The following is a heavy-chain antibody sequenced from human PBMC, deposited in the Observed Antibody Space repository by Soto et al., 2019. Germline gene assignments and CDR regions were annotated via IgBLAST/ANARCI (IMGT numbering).Heavy chain of an antibody. Sequence: GASVNVSCKASGYTFTGYYMHWVRQAPGQGLEWMGWINPNSGGTNYAQKFQGWVTMTRDTSISTAYMELSRLRSDDTAVYYCARVSPIAAAVGGSWFDPWGQGTLVTVSS. CDR2: INPNSGGT. V-gene: IGHV1-2*04. CDR3: ARVSPIAAAVGGSWFDP. J-gene: IGHJ5*02. D-gene: IGHD6-13*01. CDR1: GYTFTGYY.